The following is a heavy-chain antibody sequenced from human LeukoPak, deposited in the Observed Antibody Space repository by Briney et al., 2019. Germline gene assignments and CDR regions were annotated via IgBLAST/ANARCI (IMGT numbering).Heavy chain of an antibody. J-gene: IGHJ4*02. CDR1: GFTFRSYA. V-gene: IGHV3-30*03. D-gene: IGHD6-6*01. CDR3: VSLGYSSSSVRY. CDR2: ISYDAINK. Sequence: GGSLRLSCAASGFTFRSYAMHWVRQAPGKGLEWVAVISYDAINKYYADSVKGRFTISRDNSKNTLYLQMNSLRAEDTAVYFCVSLGYSSSSVRYWGQGTLVTVSS.